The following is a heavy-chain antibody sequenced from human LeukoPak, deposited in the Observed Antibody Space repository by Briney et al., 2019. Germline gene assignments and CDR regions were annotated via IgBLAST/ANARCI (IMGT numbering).Heavy chain of an antibody. Sequence: ASVKVSCKASGYTFTSYGISWVRQAPGQGLEWMGWISAYNGNTNYAQKLQGRVTMTTDTSTSTAYMELRSLRSDDTAVYYCAREIGVLVRGVIITHFDYWGQGTLVTVSS. D-gene: IGHD3-10*01. CDR1: GYTFTSYG. CDR3: AREIGVLVRGVIITHFDY. V-gene: IGHV1-18*01. CDR2: ISAYNGNT. J-gene: IGHJ4*02.